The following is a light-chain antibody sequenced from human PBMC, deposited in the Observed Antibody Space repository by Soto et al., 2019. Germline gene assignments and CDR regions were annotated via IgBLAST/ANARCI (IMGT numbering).Light chain of an antibody. Sequence: EVVMTQSPATLSVSPGNTVTVSCRANQTITSNLAWYQQKPGQAPRLLIYGASTRATGIPVRFSGSGSGTDFTLTISSLAPEDFAIYYCHQRQSWPRTFGQGTKVDI. J-gene: IGKJ1*01. V-gene: IGKV3-15*01. CDR1: QTITSN. CDR2: GAS. CDR3: HQRQSWPRT.